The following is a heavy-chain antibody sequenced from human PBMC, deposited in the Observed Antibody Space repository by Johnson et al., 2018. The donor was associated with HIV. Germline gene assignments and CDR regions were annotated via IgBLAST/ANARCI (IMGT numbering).Heavy chain of an antibody. CDR1: GFTFSSYG. Sequence: VQLVESGGGVVQPGRSLRLSCAASGFTFSSYGMHWVRQAPGKGLEWVAVIWYDGSNKYYADSVKGRFTISRDNAKNSLYLQMNSLRAEDTALYYCARVRGYSYVLDAFDIWGQGTMVTVSS. CDR3: ARVRGYSYVLDAFDI. CDR2: IWYDGSNK. J-gene: IGHJ3*02. D-gene: IGHD5-18*01. V-gene: IGHV3-33*01.